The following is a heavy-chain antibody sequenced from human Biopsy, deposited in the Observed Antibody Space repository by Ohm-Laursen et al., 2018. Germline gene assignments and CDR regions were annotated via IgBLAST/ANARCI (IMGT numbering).Heavy chain of an antibody. Sequence: GASVKASCKVSGYSVTELSMHWVRQAPGQGLEWMGWVNPISGNTGYAQKFRGRVTMTGDISSSTAYLDLYSLTSEDTATYFCARAVRNQLLPDVWGQGTTVTVSS. J-gene: IGHJ6*02. D-gene: IGHD2-2*01. CDR1: GYSVTELS. CDR3: ARAVRNQLLPDV. V-gene: IGHV1-8*01. CDR2: VNPISGNT.